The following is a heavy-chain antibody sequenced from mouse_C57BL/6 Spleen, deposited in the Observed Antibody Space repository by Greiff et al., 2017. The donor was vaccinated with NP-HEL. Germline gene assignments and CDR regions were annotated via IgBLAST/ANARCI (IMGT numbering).Heavy chain of an antibody. J-gene: IGHJ4*01. D-gene: IGHD3-2*02. Sequence: VQLQQSGPELVKPGASVKISCKASGYSFTSYYIHWVKQRPGQGLEGIGWIYPGSGNTKYNEKFKGKATLTADTSSSTAYTQLSSLTSEDSAVYYCARPHTAQATSYAMDYWGQGTSVTVSS. CDR2: IYPGSGNT. CDR3: ARPHTAQATSYAMDY. V-gene: IGHV1-66*01. CDR1: GYSFTSYY.